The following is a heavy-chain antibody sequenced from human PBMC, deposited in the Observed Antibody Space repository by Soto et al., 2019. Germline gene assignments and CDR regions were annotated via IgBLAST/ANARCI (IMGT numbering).Heavy chain of an antibody. CDR2: IYHSGST. CDR1: GGSISSSNW. J-gene: IGHJ3*02. CDR3: ARDLRYCSSTSCSPTASAFDI. V-gene: IGHV4-4*02. D-gene: IGHD2-2*01. Sequence: QVQLQESGPGLVKPSGTLSLTCAVSGGSISSSNWWSWVRQPPGKGLEWIGEIYHSGSTNYNPSLKSRVTISVDTSKNQFSLKLSSVTAADTAVYYCARDLRYCSSTSCSPTASAFDIWGQGTMVTVSS.